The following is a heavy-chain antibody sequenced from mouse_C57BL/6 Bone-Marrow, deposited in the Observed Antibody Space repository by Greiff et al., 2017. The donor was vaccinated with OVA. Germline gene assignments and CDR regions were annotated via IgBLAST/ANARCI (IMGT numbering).Heavy chain of an antibody. V-gene: IGHV5-15*01. J-gene: IGHJ1*03. CDR3: ARQNWDEYFDV. D-gene: IGHD4-1*01. Sequence: EVKLMESGGGLVQPGGSLKLSCAASGFTFSDYGMAWVRQAPRKGPEWVAFISNLAYSIYYADTVTGRFTITRENAKNTLYLEMSSLSSEDTAMYYCARQNWDEYFDVWGTGTTVTVSS. CDR2: ISNLAYSI. CDR1: GFTFSDYG.